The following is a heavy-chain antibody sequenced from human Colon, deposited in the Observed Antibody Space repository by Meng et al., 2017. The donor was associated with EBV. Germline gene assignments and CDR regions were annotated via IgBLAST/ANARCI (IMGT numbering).Heavy chain of an antibody. Sequence: LHLQESRPGLVKPSETLSLTSTISGGSITSTSSYWGWVRQPPGKGLEWIGSIYYRGSTNYNPSLKSRISMSVDMSKNQFSLKVNSVTAADTAIYYCVISSHNWGQGTLVTVSS. V-gene: IGHV4-39*07. CDR1: GGSITSTSSY. CDR2: IYYRGST. D-gene: IGHD3-3*02. J-gene: IGHJ4*02. CDR3: VISSHN.